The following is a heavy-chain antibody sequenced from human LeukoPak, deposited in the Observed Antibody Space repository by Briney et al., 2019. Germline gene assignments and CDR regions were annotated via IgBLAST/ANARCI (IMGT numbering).Heavy chain of an antibody. CDR3: AGAIGYFDY. J-gene: IGHJ4*02. D-gene: IGHD2-21*01. CDR1: GSSFSTHA. Sequence: PGGSLRLSCAASGSSFSTHAMHWVRHAPGKGLEWVGVISYDGSDKYYVDSVKGRFTISRDNSKNTLYLQMNSLRAEDTAVYYCAGAIGYFDYWGQGTLVTVSS. CDR2: ISYDGSDK. V-gene: IGHV3-30*03.